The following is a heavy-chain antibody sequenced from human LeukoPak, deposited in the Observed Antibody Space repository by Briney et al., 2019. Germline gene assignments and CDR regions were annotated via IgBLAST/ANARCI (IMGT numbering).Heavy chain of an antibody. CDR2: ISYSGST. V-gene: IGHV4-59*01. Sequence: SETLSLTCTVSAGSISSYYWSWIRQPPGKGLEWIGYISYSGSTNYSPSLKSRVTISVDTSKNQFSLKLSSVTAADTAVYYCARDGDCSGGSCYSGRRWFDPWGQGTLVTVSS. CDR1: AGSISSYY. J-gene: IGHJ5*02. D-gene: IGHD2-15*01. CDR3: ARDGDCSGGSCYSGRRWFDP.